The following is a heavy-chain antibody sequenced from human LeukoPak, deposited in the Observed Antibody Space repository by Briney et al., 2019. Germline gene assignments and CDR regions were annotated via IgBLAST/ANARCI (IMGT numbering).Heavy chain of an antibody. V-gene: IGHV3-7*01. D-gene: IGHD3-10*01. CDR1: GFTFSILW. J-gene: IGHJ4*02. CDR3: ARGRGVDY. CDR2: IKPDGSEK. Sequence: PGGSLTLSCAASGFTFSILWMSWVRQAPGKGLECVANIKPDGSEKYNVDSVKGRFTISRDNAKNSVYLQMNSLRVEDTAVYYCARGRGVDYWGQGTLVTVSS.